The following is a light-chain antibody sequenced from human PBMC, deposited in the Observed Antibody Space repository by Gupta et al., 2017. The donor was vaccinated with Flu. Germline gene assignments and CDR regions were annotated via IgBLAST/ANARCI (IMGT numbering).Light chain of an antibody. V-gene: IGKV3-11*01. Sequence: EIVLTQSPATLSLSPGERATLSCRASQSVRSYLAWYQQKPGQAPRLLIYDASNRATGIPARFSGSGSGTDFTLTISSLEPEDFAVYYCQQRSNWPPFGGGTKVEIK. CDR3: QQRSNWPP. J-gene: IGKJ4*01. CDR1: QSVRSY. CDR2: DAS.